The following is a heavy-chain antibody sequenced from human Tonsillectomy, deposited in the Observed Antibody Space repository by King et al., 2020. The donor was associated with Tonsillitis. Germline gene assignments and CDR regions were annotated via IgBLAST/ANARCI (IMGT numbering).Heavy chain of an antibody. CDR2: IHWNSASI. J-gene: IGHJ6*03. V-gene: IGHV3-9*01. CDR3: AKGAYSYYYFMDV. CDR1: GFTFDDYA. Sequence: VQLVEYGGGLVQPGRSLRLSCAASGFTFDDYAMHWVRQAPGKGLEWVSGIHWNSASISYADSVKGRFTISRDNAKNSLYLQMNSLRPEDTALYFCAKGAYSYYYFMDVWGKGTTVTVSS.